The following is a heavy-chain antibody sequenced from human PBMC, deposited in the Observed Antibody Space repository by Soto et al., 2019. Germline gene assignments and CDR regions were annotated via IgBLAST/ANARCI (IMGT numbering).Heavy chain of an antibody. V-gene: IGHV1-69*13. CDR1: GGTFSSYA. Sequence: ASVKVSCKASGGTFSSYAISWVRQAPGQGLEWMGGIIPIFGTANYAQKFQGRVTITADESTSTAYMELSSLRSEDTAVYYCAVNTYYDFWSGYSPAYWGQGTLVTVSS. D-gene: IGHD3-3*01. CDR3: AVNTYYDFWSGYSPAY. J-gene: IGHJ4*02. CDR2: IIPIFGTA.